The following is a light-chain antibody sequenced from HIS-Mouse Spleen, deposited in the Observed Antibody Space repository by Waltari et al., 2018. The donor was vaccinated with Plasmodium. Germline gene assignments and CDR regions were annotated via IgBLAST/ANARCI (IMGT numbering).Light chain of an antibody. CDR1: QDISNY. J-gene: IGKJ3*01. Sequence: DIQMTQSPSYLSASVGDRVTITCQASQDISNYLHWYQQKPGKAPKLLIYDASNLETGVPSRFSGSGSGTDFTFTISSLQPEDIATYYCQQYDNLPPLFTFGPGTKVDIK. CDR2: DAS. CDR3: QQYDNLPPLFT. V-gene: IGKV1-33*01.